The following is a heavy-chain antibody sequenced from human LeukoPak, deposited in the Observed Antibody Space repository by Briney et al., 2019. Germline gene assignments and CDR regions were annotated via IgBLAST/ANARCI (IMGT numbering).Heavy chain of an antibody. J-gene: IGHJ6*03. D-gene: IGHD6-13*01. CDR1: GGTFSSYA. V-gene: IGHV1-69*13. CDR3: TRGGSSPSYYYYYMDV. Sequence: SVKVSCKASGGTFSSYAISWVRQAPGQGLEWMGGIIPIFGTANYAQKFQGRVTITADESTSTAYMELSSLRSEDTAVYYCTRGGSSPSYYYYYMDVWGKGTTVTVSS. CDR2: IIPIFGTA.